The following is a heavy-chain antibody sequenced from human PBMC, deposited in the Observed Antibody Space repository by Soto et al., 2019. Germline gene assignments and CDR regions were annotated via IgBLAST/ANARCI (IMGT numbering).Heavy chain of an antibody. J-gene: IGHJ3*02. Sequence: QAQLAQSGAEVKKPGASVNISCKASGYTFTNYGFIWVRQAPGHGIEWVGWISPYNGKTEYAQKFQGRVTMTRDKPTSTAYMELRNLRSDDTAVYYCARDIYGGNCCDAFDIWGQGTMVTVSS. D-gene: IGHD2-15*01. V-gene: IGHV1-18*01. CDR1: GYTFTNYG. CDR3: ARDIYGGNCCDAFDI. CDR2: ISPYNGKT.